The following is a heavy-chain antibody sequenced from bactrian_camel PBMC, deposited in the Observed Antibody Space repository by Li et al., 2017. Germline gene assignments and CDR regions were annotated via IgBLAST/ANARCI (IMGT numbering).Heavy chain of an antibody. V-gene: IGHV3S67*01. J-gene: IGHJ4*01. CDR1: GYPYSICC. Sequence: VQLVESGGGPVQAGGSLRLSCIASGYPYSICCMAWFRQAPGNQREERGGVAHLDSSGRTVYASFVAGRFTISRDNAGNSLYLQMDNLADEDTATYCCAGVDTEYGLGGNGLQDYEYHHWGQGTQVTVS. CDR3: AGVDTEYGLGGNGLQDYEYHH. CDR2: LDSSGRT. D-gene: IGHD5*01.